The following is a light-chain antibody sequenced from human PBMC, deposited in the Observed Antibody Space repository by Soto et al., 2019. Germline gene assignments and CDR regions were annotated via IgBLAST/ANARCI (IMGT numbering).Light chain of an antibody. Sequence: QSVLTQPPSASGTPGQRVTISCSGSSSNIGSNYVYWYQQLPGTAPKLVIYRTDQRPSGVPDRFSGSKSGNTAYLTISGLQVEDEAEYFCFSFTTTSTHVFGTGTKLTVL. J-gene: IGLJ1*01. V-gene: IGLV1-47*01. CDR2: RTD. CDR3: FSFTTTSTHV. CDR1: SSNIGSNY.